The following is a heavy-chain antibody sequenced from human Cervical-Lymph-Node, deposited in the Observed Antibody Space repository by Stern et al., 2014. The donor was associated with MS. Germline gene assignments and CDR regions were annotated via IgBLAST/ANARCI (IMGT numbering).Heavy chain of an antibody. CDR2: INTNTGEP. V-gene: IGHV7-4-1*02. CDR1: GYTFTRSA. Sequence: QLGQSGSELKKPGASVKVSCKASGYTFTRSAMNWVRQAPGQGLEWMGWINTNTGEPTYVQGFAGRFVFSLDTSVSTAYLHIINLKAEDTAVYYCAKNGDFGWFDPWGQGTLVTVSS. CDR3: AKNGDFGWFDP. D-gene: IGHD2-21*02. J-gene: IGHJ5*02.